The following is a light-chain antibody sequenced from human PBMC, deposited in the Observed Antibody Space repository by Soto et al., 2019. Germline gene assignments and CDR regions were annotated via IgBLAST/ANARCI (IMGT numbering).Light chain of an antibody. J-gene: IGKJ5*01. CDR3: QQRFNWPPIT. CDR1: QSVSSNY. V-gene: IGKV3D-20*02. Sequence: EIVLTQSPGTLSLSPGEGATLSCTASQSVSSNYLAWYQQKPGQAPRLLIYGASSRATGIPDRFSGSGSGTDFTLTIPSLEPEDFAVYYCQQRFNWPPITFGQGTRLENK. CDR2: GAS.